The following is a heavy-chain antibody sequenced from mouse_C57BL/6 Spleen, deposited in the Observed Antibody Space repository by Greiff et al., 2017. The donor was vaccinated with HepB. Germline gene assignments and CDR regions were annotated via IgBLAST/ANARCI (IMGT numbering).Heavy chain of an antibody. CDR2: INPSSGYT. CDR1: GYTFTSYT. CDR3: ARSGTTVVGDY. V-gene: IGHV1-4*01. Sequence: QVHVKQSGAELARPGASVKMSCKASGYTFTSYTMHWVKQRPGQGLERIGYINPSSGYTKYNQKFKDKATLTADKSSSTAYMQLSSLTSEDSAVYYCARSGTTVVGDYWGQGTTLTVSS. J-gene: IGHJ2*01. D-gene: IGHD1-1*01.